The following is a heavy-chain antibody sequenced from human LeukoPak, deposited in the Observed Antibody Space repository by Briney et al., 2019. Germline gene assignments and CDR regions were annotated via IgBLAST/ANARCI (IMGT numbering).Heavy chain of an antibody. CDR2: IYYSGST. J-gene: IGHJ6*03. CDR1: GGSISSSSYY. V-gene: IGHV4-39*01. CDR3: AETSNIVVVPAAISAHYYYMDV. D-gene: IGHD2-2*01. Sequence: SETLSLTCTVSGGSISSSSYYWGWIRQPPGKGLEWIGSIYYSGSTYYNPSLKSRVTISVDTSKNQFSLKLSSVTAADTAVYYCAETSNIVVVPAAISAHYYYMDVWGKGTTVTVSS.